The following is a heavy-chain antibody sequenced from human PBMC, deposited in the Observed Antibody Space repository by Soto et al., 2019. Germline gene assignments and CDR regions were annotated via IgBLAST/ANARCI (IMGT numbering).Heavy chain of an antibody. CDR2: IYWNDDR. D-gene: IGHD6-13*01. V-gene: IGHV2-5*01. J-gene: IGHJ4*02. CDR1: GFSLPTGGVG. CDR3: ARTRANRAEHGTSSSLRYFDY. Sequence: QITLNESGPTLVKTTQTLTLTCTCSGFSLPTGGVGVGWVRQLPGKALAWLALIYWNDDRRYSPSLEYRLTVTKDIPKHHVVHIRTNRDPQDTATFYCARTRANRAEHGTSSSLRYFDYGGQGTLVTVSS.